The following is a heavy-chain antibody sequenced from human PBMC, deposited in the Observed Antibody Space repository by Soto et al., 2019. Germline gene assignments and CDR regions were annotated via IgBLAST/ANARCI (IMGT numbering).Heavy chain of an antibody. CDR1: GFTFSSYA. D-gene: IGHD6-19*01. CDR3: AKDPGYSSGWQYYGLGV. V-gene: IGHV3-23*01. Sequence: GGSLRLSCAASGFTFSSYAMSWVRQAPGKGLEWVSAISGSGGSTYYADSVKGRFTISRVNSKNTLYLQMNSLRAEDTAVYYCAKDPGYSSGWQYYGLGVWGQGTTVTVSS. CDR2: ISGSGGST. J-gene: IGHJ6*02.